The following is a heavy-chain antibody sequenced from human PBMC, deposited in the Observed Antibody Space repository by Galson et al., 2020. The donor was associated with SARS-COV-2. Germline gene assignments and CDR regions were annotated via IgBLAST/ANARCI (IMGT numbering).Heavy chain of an antibody. V-gene: IGHV3-33*01. D-gene: IGHD1-1*01. J-gene: IGHJ4*02. CDR3: VRREEAYKRRGLEH. Sequence: GGSLRLSCVASGFSFSNYGMHWVRQAPGKGLEWVAVILYDGKDKYYGDSVKGRFTISRDNPKNTVYLQMNSLTADDTAVYYCVRREEAYKRRGLEHWGRGILVTVSS. CDR2: ILYDGKDK. CDR1: GFSFSNYG.